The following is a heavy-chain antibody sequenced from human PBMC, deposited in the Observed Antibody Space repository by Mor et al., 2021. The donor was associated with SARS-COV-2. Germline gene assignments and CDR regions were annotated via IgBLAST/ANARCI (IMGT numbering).Heavy chain of an antibody. J-gene: IGHJ4*02. CDR3: ASEDNTSGWHRLDS. V-gene: IGHV4-38-2*02. Sequence: GIYHSGKTYYNPSLKSRVTISLDTSKNQFSLKLSSVTATDPAGYYCASEDNTSGWHRLDSWGQGTLVTVSS. D-gene: IGHD6-19*01. CDR2: IYHSGKT.